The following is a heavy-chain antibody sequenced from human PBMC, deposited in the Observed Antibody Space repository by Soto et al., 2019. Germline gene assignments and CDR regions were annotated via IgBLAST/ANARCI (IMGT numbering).Heavy chain of an antibody. D-gene: IGHD5-18*01. CDR1: GFTFSSYS. J-gene: IGHJ6*02. CDR3: ARDGVDTAMDVYGMDV. CDR2: ISSSSSYI. Sequence: EVQLVESGGGLVKPGGSPRLSCAASGFTFSSYSMNWVRQAPGKGLEWVSSISSSSSYIYYADSVKGRFTISRDNAKNSLYLQMNSLRAEDTAVYYCARDGVDTAMDVYGMDVWGQGTTVTVSS. V-gene: IGHV3-21*01.